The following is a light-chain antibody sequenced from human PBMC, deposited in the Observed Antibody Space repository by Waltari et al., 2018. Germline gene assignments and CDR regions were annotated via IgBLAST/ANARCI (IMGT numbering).Light chain of an antibody. Sequence: QSVLTQPPSASGTPGQRVTISCSGSSSNIGSNFVYWYQQLPGTAPKLLIYRNNQRPSGVPGRFSGSESGTSASLAISGLRSEDEADYYCAPWDDSLSGPGVFGGGTKLTVL. V-gene: IGLV1-47*01. CDR2: RNN. J-gene: IGLJ3*02. CDR3: APWDDSLSGPGV. CDR1: SSNIGSNF.